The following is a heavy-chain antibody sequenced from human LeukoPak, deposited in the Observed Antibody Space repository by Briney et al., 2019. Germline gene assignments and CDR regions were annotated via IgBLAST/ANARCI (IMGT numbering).Heavy chain of an antibody. CDR2: IYYSGST. D-gene: IGHD3-22*01. Sequence: SETLSLTCTVSGGSIRCYYWSWIRQPPGKGLEWVGYIYYSGSTNYNPSLKSRVTISVDTSKNQFSLKLSSVTAADTAVYYCARTLYYYDSSGYDYWGQGTLVTVSS. CDR3: ARTLYYYDSSGYDY. CDR1: GGSIRCYY. J-gene: IGHJ4*02. V-gene: IGHV4-59*01.